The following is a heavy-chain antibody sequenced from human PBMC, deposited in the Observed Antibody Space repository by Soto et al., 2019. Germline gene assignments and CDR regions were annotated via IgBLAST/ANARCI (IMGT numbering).Heavy chain of an antibody. Sequence: QVQLVQSGAEVKKPGSSVKVSCKTSGGTFSSYSINWVRQAPGHGLEWMGVIIPVFGTKNFARSFRGRVSLTADESSNTVYMELTNLRSDDTGFYFCARGGVLKPFDPSGQGSLVTVSS. D-gene: IGHD3-16*01. CDR1: GGTFSSYS. J-gene: IGHJ5*02. V-gene: IGHV1-69*12. CDR2: IIPVFGTK. CDR3: ARGGVLKPFDP.